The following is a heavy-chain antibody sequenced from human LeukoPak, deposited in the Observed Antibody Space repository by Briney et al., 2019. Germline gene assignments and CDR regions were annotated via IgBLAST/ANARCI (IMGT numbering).Heavy chain of an antibody. CDR2: INHSGST. J-gene: IGHJ6*03. Sequence: SETLSLTCAVYGGSFSGYYWSWIRQPPGKGLEWIGEINHSGSTNYNPSLKSRVTISVDTSKNQFSLKLSSVTAADTAVYYCARDLYSSSWYHLGYYMDVWGKGTTVTVSS. CDR1: GGSFSGYY. CDR3: ARDLYSSSWYHLGYYMDV. V-gene: IGHV4-34*01. D-gene: IGHD6-13*01.